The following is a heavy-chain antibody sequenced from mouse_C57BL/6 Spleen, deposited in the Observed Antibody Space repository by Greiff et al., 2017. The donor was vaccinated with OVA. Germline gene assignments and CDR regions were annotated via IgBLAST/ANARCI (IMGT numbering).Heavy chain of an antibody. CDR3: ARGSNYESMDY. D-gene: IGHD2-5*01. V-gene: IGHV3-6*01. Sequence: ESGPGLVKPSQSLSLTCSVTGYSITSGYYWNWIRQFPGNKLEWMGYISYDGSNNYNPSLKNRISITRDTSKNQFFLKLNSVTTEDTSTYYCARGSNYESMDYWGQGTSVTVSS. CDR1: GYSITSGYY. J-gene: IGHJ4*01. CDR2: ISYDGSN.